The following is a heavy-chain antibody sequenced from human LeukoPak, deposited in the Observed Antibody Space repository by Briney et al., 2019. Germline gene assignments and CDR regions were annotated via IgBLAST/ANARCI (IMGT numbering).Heavy chain of an antibody. D-gene: IGHD6-19*01. Sequence: ASVTVSCTVSGYTLTELSMHWVRQAPGKGLEWMGGFDPEDGETIYAQKFQGRVTMTEDTSTDTAYMELSSLRSEDTAVYYCATLYSSGWYRAPQTPDYWGQGTLVTVSS. J-gene: IGHJ4*02. V-gene: IGHV1-24*01. CDR3: ATLYSSGWYRAPQTPDY. CDR1: GYTLTELS. CDR2: FDPEDGET.